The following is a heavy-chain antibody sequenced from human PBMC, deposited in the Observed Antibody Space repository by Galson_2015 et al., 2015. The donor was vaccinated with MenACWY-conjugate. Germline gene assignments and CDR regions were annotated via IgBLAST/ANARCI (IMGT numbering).Heavy chain of an antibody. CDR1: GFSFTSYW. Sequence: QSGAEVKRPGESLRISCTGSGFSFTSYWISWVRQMPGKGLEWMGRIDPSDSFTNYSPSFQGHVTISADKSISTAYLQWSSLKASDTAMYYCARGVNLASMAGYWGQGTLVTVSS. CDR3: ARGVNLASMAGY. CDR2: IDPSDSFT. V-gene: IGHV5-10-1*01. J-gene: IGHJ4*02. D-gene: IGHD3-3*02.